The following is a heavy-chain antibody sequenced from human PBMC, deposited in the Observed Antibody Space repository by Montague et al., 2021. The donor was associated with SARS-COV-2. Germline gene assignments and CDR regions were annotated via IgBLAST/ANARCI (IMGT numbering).Heavy chain of an antibody. CDR3: VREKAGGLRNVLDI. Sequence: SETLSLTCTVPGFSIGSGDYWGWIRQPPGKGLEWIGSIYHSGTTYYNPSLQSRLTMSIDTSTNQFSLRLTSVTAADTAVFFCVREKAGGLRNVLDIWGQGTTVTVSS. V-gene: IGHV4-38-2*02. CDR1: GFSIGSGDY. CDR2: IYHSGTT. D-gene: IGHD3-10*02. J-gene: IGHJ3*02.